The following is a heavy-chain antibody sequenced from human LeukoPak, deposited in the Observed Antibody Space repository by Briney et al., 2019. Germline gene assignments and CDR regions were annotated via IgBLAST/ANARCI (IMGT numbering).Heavy chain of an antibody. J-gene: IGHJ4*02. D-gene: IGHD5-24*01. CDR3: TRVGYIDEGIDY. Sequence: GGSLRLPCVASGFPFSSYWMTWVRQAPGKGLEWVANIKQDGSKKSYVDSVKGRFTISRDNAKNSLYLQMNSLRAEDTAIYYCTRVGYIDEGIDYWGQGTLVTVSS. V-gene: IGHV3-7*04. CDR1: GFPFSSYW. CDR2: IKQDGSKK.